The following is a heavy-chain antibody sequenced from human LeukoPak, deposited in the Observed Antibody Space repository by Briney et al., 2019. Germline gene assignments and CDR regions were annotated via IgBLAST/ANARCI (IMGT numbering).Heavy chain of an antibody. V-gene: IGHV4-59*08. D-gene: IGHD3-22*01. CDR2: IYYSGST. Sequence: SETLSLTCTVSGGSISSYYWSWIRQPPGKGLEWIGYIYYSGSTNYNPSLKSRVTISVDTSKNQFSLKLSSVTAADTAVYYCARHLYDSSGYYYYWGQGTLVTVSS. J-gene: IGHJ4*02. CDR1: GGSISSYY. CDR3: ARHLYDSSGYYYY.